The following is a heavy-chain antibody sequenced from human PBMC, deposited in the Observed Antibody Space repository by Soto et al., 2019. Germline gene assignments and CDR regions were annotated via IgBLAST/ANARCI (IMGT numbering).Heavy chain of an antibody. CDR3: ASDLSGRADV. CDR2: MNEDGGTT. J-gene: IGHJ6*02. CDR1: GFTFSSYW. V-gene: IGHV3-74*01. Sequence: GGSLRLSCAASGFTFSSYWMHWVRQAPGKGLVWVSRMNEDGGTTDYVDSVKGRFTISRDNAKNTLYLQMNSLRVEDTAVYYCASDLSGRADVWGQGTTVTVSS. D-gene: IGHD3-10*01.